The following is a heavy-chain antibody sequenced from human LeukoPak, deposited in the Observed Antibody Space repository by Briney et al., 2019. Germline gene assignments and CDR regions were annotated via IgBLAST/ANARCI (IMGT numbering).Heavy chain of an antibody. Sequence: SETLSLTCTVSGGSISSYYWSWIRQPPGKGLEWIGYIYYSGSTNYNPSLKSRVTISVDTSKNQFSLKLSSVTAADTAVYYCARLTGSSSWIRGGGDYWGQGTLVTVSS. D-gene: IGHD6-13*01. CDR2: IYYSGST. CDR3: ARLTGSSSWIRGGGDY. V-gene: IGHV4-59*08. CDR1: GGSISSYY. J-gene: IGHJ4*02.